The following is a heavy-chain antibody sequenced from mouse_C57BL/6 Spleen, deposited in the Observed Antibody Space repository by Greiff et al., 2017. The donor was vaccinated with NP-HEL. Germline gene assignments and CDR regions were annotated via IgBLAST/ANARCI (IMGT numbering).Heavy chain of an antibody. CDR2: IDPEDGET. V-gene: IGHV14-2*01. CDR3: AKAGTGSSYRFDY. J-gene: IGHJ2*01. CDR1: GFNIKDYY. D-gene: IGHD1-1*01. Sequence: EVQLQQSGAELVKPGASVKLSSTASGFNIKDYYMHWVKQRTEQGLEWIGRIDPEDGETKSAPKFQGKATITADTSSKTAYLQLSSLTSEDTAVYYCAKAGTGSSYRFDYWGQGTTLTVSS.